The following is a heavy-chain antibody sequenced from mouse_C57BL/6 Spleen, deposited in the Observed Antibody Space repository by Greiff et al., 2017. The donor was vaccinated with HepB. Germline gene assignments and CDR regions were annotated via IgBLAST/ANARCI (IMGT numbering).Heavy chain of an antibody. CDR3: ARCGGNYVEAMDY. D-gene: IGHD2-1*01. CDR2: IYPGSGNT. J-gene: IGHJ4*01. Sequence: QVQLQQSGAELVRPGASVKLSCKASGYTFTDYYINWVKQRPGQGLEWIARIYPGSGNTYYNEKFKGKATLTAEKSSSTAYMQLSSLTSEDSAVYFCARCGGNYVEAMDYWGQGTSVTVSS. CDR1: GYTFTDYY. V-gene: IGHV1-76*01.